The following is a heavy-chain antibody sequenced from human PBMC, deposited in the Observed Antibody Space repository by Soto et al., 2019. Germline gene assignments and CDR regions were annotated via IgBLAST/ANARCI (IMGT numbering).Heavy chain of an antibody. J-gene: IGHJ4*02. Sequence: GGSLXLSCAASGFXFSSYAMHWVRQAPGKGLEWVAVISYDGTNEYYADSVKGRFTISRDNAKNSLYLQMNSLRAEDTAVYYCARDLFSGSYGTFGYWGQGTLVTVSS. CDR2: ISYDGTNE. V-gene: IGHV3-30*03. D-gene: IGHD3-10*01. CDR1: GFXFSSYA. CDR3: ARDLFSGSYGTFGY.